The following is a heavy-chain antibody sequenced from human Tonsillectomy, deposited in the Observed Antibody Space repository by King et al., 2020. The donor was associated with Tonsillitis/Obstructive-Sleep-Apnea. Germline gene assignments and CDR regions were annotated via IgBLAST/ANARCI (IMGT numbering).Heavy chain of an antibody. J-gene: IGHJ6*02. CDR3: ARMHGIIGTGLMHYEIAV. V-gene: IGHV5-10-1*03. CDR2: IDPSDSYT. D-gene: IGHD3/OR15-3a*01. Sequence: VQLVESGAEVKKPGESLRISCKGSGYSFTSNWISWVRQMPGKGLEWMGRIDPSDSYTNYSPSFHGHVTISADKSINTAYLQWSSLKASDTAMYYCARMHGIIGTGLMHYEIAVGSPGTTLTLS. CDR1: GYSFTSNW.